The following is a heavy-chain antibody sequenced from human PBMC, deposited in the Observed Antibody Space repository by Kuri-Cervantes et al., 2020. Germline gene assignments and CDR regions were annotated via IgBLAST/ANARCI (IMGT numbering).Heavy chain of an antibody. CDR3: ARAPHSGYDSSGYYNY. Sequence: GESLKISCATSGFIFSTYNMNWVRQAPGKGLEWVGSISSSSRYIYYADSVKGRFTISRDNAKNSLYLQMNSLRAEDTAVYYCARAPHSGYDSSGYYNYWGQGTLVTVSS. D-gene: IGHD3-22*01. CDR2: ISSSSRYI. CDR1: GFIFSTYN. J-gene: IGHJ4*02. V-gene: IGHV3-21*01.